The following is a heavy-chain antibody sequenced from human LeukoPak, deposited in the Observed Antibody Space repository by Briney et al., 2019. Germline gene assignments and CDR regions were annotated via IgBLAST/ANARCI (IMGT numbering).Heavy chain of an antibody. CDR3: VSFYETY. CDR2: ISGSGSST. CDR1: GFTFSSYA. D-gene: IGHD2/OR15-2a*01. J-gene: IGHJ4*02. Sequence: GGSLRLSCAASGFTFSSYAMSWVRQAPGKGLEWVSTISGSGSSTYYADSVKGRFTISKDNAKNTVYLQMNSLRAEDTAVYYCVSFYETYWGRGTLVTVSS. V-gene: IGHV3-23*01.